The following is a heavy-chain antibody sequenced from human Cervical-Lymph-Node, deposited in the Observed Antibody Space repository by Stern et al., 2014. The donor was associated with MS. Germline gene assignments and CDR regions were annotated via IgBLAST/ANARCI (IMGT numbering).Heavy chain of an antibody. D-gene: IGHD5-18*01. CDR3: AKDRQGLSYGWFFDY. V-gene: IGHV3-30*04. J-gene: IGHJ4*01. CDR1: GFTFSHYA. Sequence: VQLVESGGGVVQPGRSLRLSCEASGFTFSHYAMHWVRQAPGKGLEWVAVISYDGSNKYYSDTVKGRFTISRDYSKNTVYLQMNSLRTEDAAVYYCAKDRQGLSYGWFFDYWGHGTLVTVSS. CDR2: ISYDGSNK.